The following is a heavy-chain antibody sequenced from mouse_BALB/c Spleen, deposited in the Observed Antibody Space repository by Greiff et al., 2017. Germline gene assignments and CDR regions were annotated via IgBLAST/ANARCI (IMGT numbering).Heavy chain of an antibody. J-gene: IGHJ2*01. Sequence: QVQLQQPGAELVKPGASVKLSCKASGYTFTSYWMHWVKQRPGQGLEWIGEINPSNGRTNYNEKFKSKATLTVDKSSSTAYMQLSSLTSEDSAVYYCAREITRNYFDYWGQGTTLTVSS. CDR1: GYTFTSYW. V-gene: IGHV1S81*02. CDR2: INPSNGRT. CDR3: AREITRNYFDY. D-gene: IGHD2-4*01.